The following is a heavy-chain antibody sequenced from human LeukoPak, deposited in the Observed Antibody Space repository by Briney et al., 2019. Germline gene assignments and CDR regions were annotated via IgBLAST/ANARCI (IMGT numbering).Heavy chain of an antibody. J-gene: IGHJ4*02. CDR1: GYTLTELS. CDR3: ATGPIIGGSYSGKDY. D-gene: IGHD1-26*01. V-gene: IGHV1-24*01. Sequence: GESLKISCKVSGYTLTELSMHWVRQAPGKGLEWMGGFDPEDGETIYAQKFQGRVTMTEDTSTDTAYMELSSLRSEDTAVYYCATGPIIGGSYSGKDYWGQGTLVTVSS. CDR2: FDPEDGET.